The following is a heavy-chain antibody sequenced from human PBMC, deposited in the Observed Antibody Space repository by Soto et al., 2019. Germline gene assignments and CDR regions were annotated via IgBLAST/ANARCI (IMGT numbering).Heavy chain of an antibody. V-gene: IGHV4-34*02. CDR1: GGSFSGYY. Sequence: QVQLQQWGAGLLKSSETLSLTCAVYGGSFSGYYWSWIRQPPGKGLEWFGEIDHGGSPYFSPSLKSRVTISIDTSKNQFSLHLRSVTAADTAVYYCARLRSESSGWGLRYYYAMDVWGQGTTVTVSS. CDR2: IDHGGSP. CDR3: ARLRSESSGWGLRYYYAMDV. J-gene: IGHJ6*02. D-gene: IGHD6-19*01.